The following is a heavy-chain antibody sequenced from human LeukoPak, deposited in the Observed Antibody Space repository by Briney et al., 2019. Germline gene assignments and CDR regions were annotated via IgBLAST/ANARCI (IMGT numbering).Heavy chain of an antibody. V-gene: IGHV3-20*04. CDR2: INWNGGST. Sequence: PGGSLRLSCAASGFTFDDYGMSWVRQAPGKGLEWVSGINWNGGSTGYADSVKGRFTISRDNAKDSLYLQMNNLRPEDTALYYCAKASGYSFGHFDYWGQGTLVTVSS. J-gene: IGHJ4*02. D-gene: IGHD5-18*01. CDR3: AKASGYSFGHFDY. CDR1: GFTFDDYG.